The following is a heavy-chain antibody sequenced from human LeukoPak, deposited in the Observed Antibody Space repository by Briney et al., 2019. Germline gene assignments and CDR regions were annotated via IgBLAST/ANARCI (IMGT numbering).Heavy chain of an antibody. V-gene: IGHV1-18*01. CDR2: ISAYNGNT. Sequence: ASVKVSCKASGYTFTSRGISWVRQAPGQGLEWMGWISAYNGNTKYAQKFQGRVTMTTDTSTSTAYMELRSLRSDDTAAYFCARFPQPGTTSFFYHYMDVWGKGTTVTVSS. CDR3: ARFPQPGTTSFFYHYMDV. CDR1: GYTFTSRG. D-gene: IGHD1-7*01. J-gene: IGHJ6*03.